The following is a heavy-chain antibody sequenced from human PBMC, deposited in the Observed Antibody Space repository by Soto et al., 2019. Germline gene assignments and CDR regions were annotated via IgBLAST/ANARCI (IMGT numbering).Heavy chain of an antibody. CDR2: ISGSGGST. J-gene: IGHJ6*02. CDR1: GFTFSGYA. Sequence: LRLSCAASGFTFSGYAMSWVRQAPGKGLEWVSAISGSGGSTYYADSVKGRFTISRDNSKNTLYLQMNSLRAEDTAVYYCAKLRGSYYYYYGMDVWGQGTTVTVSS. V-gene: IGHV3-23*01. CDR3: AKLRGSYYYYYGMDV. D-gene: IGHD2-15*01.